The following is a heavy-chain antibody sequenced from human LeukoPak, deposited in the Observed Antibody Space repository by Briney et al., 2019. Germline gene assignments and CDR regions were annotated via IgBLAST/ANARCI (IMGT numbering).Heavy chain of an antibody. CDR1: GGTFSSYA. V-gene: IGHV1-69*05. D-gene: IGHD2-2*01. J-gene: IGHJ3*02. Sequence: SVKVSCKASGGTFSSYAISWVRQAPGQGLEWMGGIIPIFGTANYAQKFQGRVTITTDESTSTAYMELRSLRSEDTAVYYCASEEPPVVPAALGAFDIWGQGTMVTVSS. CDR2: IIPIFGTA. CDR3: ASEEPPVVPAALGAFDI.